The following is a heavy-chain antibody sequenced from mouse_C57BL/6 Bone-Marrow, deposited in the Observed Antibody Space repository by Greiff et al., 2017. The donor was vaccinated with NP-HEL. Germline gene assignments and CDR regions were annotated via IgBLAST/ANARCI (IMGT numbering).Heavy chain of an antibody. Sequence: VQLQQSGPELVKPGASVKISCKASGYAFSSSWMNWVKQRPGKGLEWIGRIYPGDGDTNYNGKFKGKATLTADKSSSTAYMQLSSLTSEDSAVYFCARSFYYGYLYWYFDVWGTGTTVTVSS. CDR2: IYPGDGDT. D-gene: IGHD2-2*01. V-gene: IGHV1-82*01. J-gene: IGHJ1*03. CDR3: ARSFYYGYLYWYFDV. CDR1: GYAFSSSW.